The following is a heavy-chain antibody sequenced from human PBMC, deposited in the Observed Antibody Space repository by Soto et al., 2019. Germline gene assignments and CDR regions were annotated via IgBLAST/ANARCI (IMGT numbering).Heavy chain of an antibody. Sequence: EVQLVEAGGGLVQPGRSLRLSCAASGFTCDDYAMHWVRQAPGKGLEWVSGMSWNSGSIGYADSVKGRFTISRDNAKNSLYLQLNSLRAEDTALYYCAKGGQLLVEGGGYWGQGTLVTVSS. CDR1: GFTCDDYA. D-gene: IGHD2-2*01. CDR2: MSWNSGSI. CDR3: AKGGQLLVEGGGY. V-gene: IGHV3-9*01. J-gene: IGHJ4*02.